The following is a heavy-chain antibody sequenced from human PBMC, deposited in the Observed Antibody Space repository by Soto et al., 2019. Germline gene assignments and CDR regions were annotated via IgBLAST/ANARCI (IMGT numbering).Heavy chain of an antibody. D-gene: IGHD6-19*01. Sequence: SLTCAVSGYSISGPNWWAWIRQPPGKGLELIGYIHDSGTIYNNPSLKSRVTMSVDTSKNQFSLKMNSLTAVDTAVYYCARKSSSVWHSFGYWGQGTLVTVSS. CDR2: IHDSGTI. CDR3: ARKSSSVWHSFGY. CDR1: GYSISGPNW. J-gene: IGHJ4*02. V-gene: IGHV4-28*02.